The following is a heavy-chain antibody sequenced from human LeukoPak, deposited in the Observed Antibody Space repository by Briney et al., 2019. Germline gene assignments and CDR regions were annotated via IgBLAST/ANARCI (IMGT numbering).Heavy chain of an antibody. J-gene: IGHJ3*02. CDR2: IYHSGST. D-gene: IGHD1-1*01. CDR1: GGSISSGGYS. CDR3: ARGDSRWNDVGSAAFDI. V-gene: IGHV4-30-2*01. Sequence: SQTLSLTCAVSGGSISSGGYSWSWIRQPPGKGLEWIGYIYHSGSTYYNPSLKSRVTISVDRSKNQFSLKLSSVTAADTAVYYCARGDSRWNDVGSAAFDIWGQGTMVTVSS.